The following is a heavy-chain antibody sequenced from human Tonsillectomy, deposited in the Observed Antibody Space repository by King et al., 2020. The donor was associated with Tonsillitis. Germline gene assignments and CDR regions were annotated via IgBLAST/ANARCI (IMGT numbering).Heavy chain of an antibody. CDR1: GFTFSYYW. Sequence: VQLVESGGGLVQPGGSLRLSCAASGFTFSYYWMHWVRQAPGEGLVWVSRINSDGSTTGYADSVKGRFTISRDNAKNTLYLQINSLRAEDTAVYYCAAGAYCGGDCYSSDYWGQGTLVTVSS. CDR2: INSDGSTT. V-gene: IGHV3-74*01. J-gene: IGHJ4*02. D-gene: IGHD2-21*02. CDR3: AAGAYCGGDCYSSDY.